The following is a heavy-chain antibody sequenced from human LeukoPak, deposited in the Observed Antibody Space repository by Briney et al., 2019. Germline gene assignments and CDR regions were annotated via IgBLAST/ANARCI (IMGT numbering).Heavy chain of an antibody. CDR1: GDSVSSNSAA. V-gene: IGHV6-1*01. Sequence: SQTLSLTCAISGDSVSSNSAAWNWIRQSPSRGLECLGKTYYRSRWYNDYAVSVKSRITINPDTSKNQFSLHLNSVTPEDTAVYYCARHSEKVGTIKDAFDIWGQGTMVTVSS. J-gene: IGHJ3*02. CDR2: TYYRSRWYN. CDR3: ARHSEKVGTIKDAFDI. D-gene: IGHD5-12*01.